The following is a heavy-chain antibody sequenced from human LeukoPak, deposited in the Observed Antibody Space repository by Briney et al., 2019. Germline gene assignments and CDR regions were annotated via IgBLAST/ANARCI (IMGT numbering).Heavy chain of an antibody. CDR3: ACRYDYVWGSYRYTPPDY. J-gene: IGHJ4*02. D-gene: IGHD3-16*02. V-gene: IGHV3-23*01. CDR1: GFTFSSYA. Sequence: GGSLRLSCAASGFTFSSYAMSWVRQAPGKGLEWVSAISGSGGSTYYADSVEGRFTISRDNSKNTLYLQMNSLRAEDTAVYYCACRYDYVWGSYRYTPPDYWGQGTLVTVSS. CDR2: ISGSGGST.